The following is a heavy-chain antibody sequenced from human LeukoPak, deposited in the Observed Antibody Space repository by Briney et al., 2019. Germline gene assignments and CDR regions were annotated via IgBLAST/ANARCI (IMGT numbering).Heavy chain of an antibody. CDR3: ARDVWTGVAVSDY. Sequence: GALVLSFVASGFPFSSYWMTWVRPAPGKGMEGLGNIKEEGRIQKYLDSVRGRFNISREKSKTSVYLQLNSLRADDTAVYYCARDVWTGVAVSDYWGQGTLVTVSS. CDR1: GFPFSSYW. J-gene: IGHJ4*02. V-gene: IGHV3-7*01. CDR2: IKEEGRIQ. D-gene: IGHD6-19*01.